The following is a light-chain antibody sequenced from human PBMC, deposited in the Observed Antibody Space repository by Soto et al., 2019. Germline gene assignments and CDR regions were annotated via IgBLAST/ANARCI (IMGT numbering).Light chain of an antibody. CDR2: KAS. Sequence: DIHMTQSPSTLSASVGDRVTITCRASQSIGAWVAWYQHRPGKAPKVLIHKASYLISGVPSRFSGSGFGTEFTLTINSLQPDDFATYYCQRYNALWTFGPGTKVDIK. J-gene: IGKJ1*01. V-gene: IGKV1-5*03. CDR1: QSIGAW. CDR3: QRYNALWT.